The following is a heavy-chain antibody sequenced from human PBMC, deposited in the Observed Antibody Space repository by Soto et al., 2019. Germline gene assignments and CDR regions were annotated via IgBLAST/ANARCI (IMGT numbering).Heavy chain of an antibody. CDR3: ARRPFRPSAMDL. Sequence: SVKVSCKTSGDNFKKNVFTWVRQAPGQGLEWMGGTIPALGKTHYIEKLQGRVTITVDDATRTVYMEVRDLTSEDTAIYYCARRPFRPSAMDLWGQGTTVTVSS. CDR2: TIPALGKT. V-gene: IGHV1-69*10. CDR1: GDNFKKNV. D-gene: IGHD3-10*01. J-gene: IGHJ6*02.